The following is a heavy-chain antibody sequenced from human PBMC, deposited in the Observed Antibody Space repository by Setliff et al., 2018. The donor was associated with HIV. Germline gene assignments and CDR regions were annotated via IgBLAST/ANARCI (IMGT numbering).Heavy chain of an antibody. CDR1: GYDFTYYW. V-gene: IGHV5-51*01. J-gene: IGHJ6*03. CDR3: SRASDPAHRMPPTNYYYYMDF. D-gene: IGHD5-18*01. Sequence: PGESLKISCQGSGYDFTYYWIAWVRQMPGKGLEWMWVIHPGDSDTRYSTSFQGQDTISADTSISPAYLQWSSLKASDTAVYYCSRASDPAHRMPPTNYYYYMDFWGKGTKVTVSS. CDR2: IHPGDSDT.